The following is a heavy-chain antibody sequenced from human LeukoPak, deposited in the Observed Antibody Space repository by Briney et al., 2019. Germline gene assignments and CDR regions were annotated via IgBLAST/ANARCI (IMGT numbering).Heavy chain of an antibody. V-gene: IGHV3-33*03. Sequence: GRSLRLSCAASGFTFSNHGMHWVRQAPGRGLEWVAVIWNDGSYEHYTDSVKGRFTISRDNSKNTLFLQLNSLRPEDTAVYYCAKPTWGSGSFLIDFWGQGTLVTVSS. J-gene: IGHJ4*02. CDR1: GFTFSNHG. D-gene: IGHD1-26*01. CDR2: IWNDGSYE. CDR3: AKPTWGSGSFLIDF.